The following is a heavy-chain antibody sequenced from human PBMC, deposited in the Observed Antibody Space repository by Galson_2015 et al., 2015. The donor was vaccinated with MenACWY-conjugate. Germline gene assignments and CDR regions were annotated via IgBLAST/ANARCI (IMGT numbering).Heavy chain of an antibody. CDR3: ARAAQPKYYYDSSGSFDY. V-gene: IGHV1-69*13. Sequence: SVKVSCKASGGTFSSYAINWVRQAPGQGLEWMGGIIPIFGTAHYAQKFQGRVTITADESTSTAYMELSSLRSEDTAVYYCARAAQPKYYYDSSGSFDYWGQGTLVTVSS. D-gene: IGHD3-22*01. CDR2: IIPIFGTA. J-gene: IGHJ4*02. CDR1: GGTFSSYA.